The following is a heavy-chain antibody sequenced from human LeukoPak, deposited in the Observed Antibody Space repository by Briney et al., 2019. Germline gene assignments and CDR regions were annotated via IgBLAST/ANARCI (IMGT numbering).Heavy chain of an antibody. V-gene: IGHV4-61*02. CDR2: IYTSGST. CDR3: ARLNYGGNSEPTYIQH. CDR1: GGSISSGSYY. Sequence: SQTLSLTCTVSGGSISSGSYYWSWIRQPAGKGLEWIGRIYTSGSTNYNPSLKSRVTISVDTSKNQFFLKLSSVTAADTAVYYCARLNYGGNSEPTYIQHWGQGTLVTVSS. J-gene: IGHJ1*01. D-gene: IGHD4-23*01.